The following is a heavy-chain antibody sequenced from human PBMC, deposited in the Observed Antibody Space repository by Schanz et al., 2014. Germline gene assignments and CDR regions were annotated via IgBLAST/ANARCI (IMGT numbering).Heavy chain of an antibody. CDR3: ARDLNRCGGDCYSG. Sequence: EVQLLESGGGLVQPGGSLRLSCAASGFTFSIYGMSWVRQAPGKGLEWVSGMSGSGSTADYADSVKGRFTISRDNAKNSLYLQMNSLRAEDTAVYYCARDLNRCGGDCYSGWGQGTLVTVSS. D-gene: IGHD2-21*02. CDR1: GFTFSIYG. CDR2: MSGSGSTA. V-gene: IGHV3-23*01. J-gene: IGHJ4*02.